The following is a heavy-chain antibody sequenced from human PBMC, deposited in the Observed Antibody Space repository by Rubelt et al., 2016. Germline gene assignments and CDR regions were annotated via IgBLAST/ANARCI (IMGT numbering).Heavy chain of an antibody. CDR1: GYTFTSYD. V-gene: IGHV1-8*01. CDR2: MNPNSGNT. Sequence: GQSGAEVKKPGASVKVSCKASGYTFTSYDINWVRQATGQGLEWMGWMNPNSGNTNYAQKLQGRVTMTTDTSTSTAYMELRSLRSDDTAVYYCARDGGYSEGYFDYWGQGTLVTVSS. D-gene: IGHD5-18*01. J-gene: IGHJ4*02. CDR3: ARDGGYSEGYFDY.